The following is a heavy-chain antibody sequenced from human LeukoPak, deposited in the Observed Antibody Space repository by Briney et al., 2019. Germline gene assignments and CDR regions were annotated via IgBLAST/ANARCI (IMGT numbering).Heavy chain of an antibody. CDR2: ISGGGGST. CDR3: AKINRGQVAGHVDF. CDR1: GFTFSSYA. D-gene: IGHD6-19*01. J-gene: IGHJ4*02. V-gene: IGHV3-23*01. Sequence: GGPLRLSCAASGFTFSSYAMTWVRHSSGKGLDWASAISGGGGSTYYADSVKGRFTISRDNSKNTLYLHINSLRAEDTALYYCAKINRGQVAGHVDFWGQGTLVSVSS.